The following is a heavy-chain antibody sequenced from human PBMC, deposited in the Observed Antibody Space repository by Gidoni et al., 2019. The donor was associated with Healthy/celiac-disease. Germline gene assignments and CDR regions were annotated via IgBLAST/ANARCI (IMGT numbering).Heavy chain of an antibody. CDR3: ARDFPVVPAATTLEQSHYYYYYGMDV. CDR2: ISSSSSYI. Sequence: EVQLVESGGGLVKPGGSLRLSCAASGFTFSSYSMNWVRQAPGKGLEWVSSISSSSSYIYYADSVKGRFTISRDNAKNSLYLQMNSLRAEDTAVYYCARDFPVVPAATTLEQSHYYYYYGMDVWGQGTTVTVSS. D-gene: IGHD2-2*01. CDR1: GFTFSSYS. J-gene: IGHJ6*02. V-gene: IGHV3-21*01.